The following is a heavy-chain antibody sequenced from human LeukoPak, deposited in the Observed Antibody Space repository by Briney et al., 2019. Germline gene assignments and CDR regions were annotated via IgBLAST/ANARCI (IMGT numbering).Heavy chain of an antibody. D-gene: IGHD5-18*01. Sequence: GGSLRLSCAASGFTFSDYYMSWIRQAPGTGLEWVSYISSSGSTIYYADSVKGRFTISRDNAKNSLYLQMNSLRAEDTAVYYCAREDTAMVTCDYWGQGTLVTVSS. CDR2: ISSSGSTI. CDR3: AREDTAMVTCDY. CDR1: GFTFSDYY. J-gene: IGHJ4*02. V-gene: IGHV3-11*01.